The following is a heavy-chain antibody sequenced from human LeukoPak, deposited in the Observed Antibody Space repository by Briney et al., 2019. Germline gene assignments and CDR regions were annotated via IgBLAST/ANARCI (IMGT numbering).Heavy chain of an antibody. J-gene: IGHJ5*02. CDR3: AHSVLTGYYNDPYNWFDP. Sequence: SGPTLVNPTQTPTLTCTFSGFSLSTSGVGVGWIRQPPGKALEWLALIYWNDDKRYSPSLKSRLTITKDTSKNQVVLTMTNMDPVDTATYYCAHSVLTGYYNDPYNWFDPWGQGTLVTVSS. D-gene: IGHD3-9*01. CDR2: IYWNDDK. CDR1: GFSLSTSGVG. V-gene: IGHV2-5*01.